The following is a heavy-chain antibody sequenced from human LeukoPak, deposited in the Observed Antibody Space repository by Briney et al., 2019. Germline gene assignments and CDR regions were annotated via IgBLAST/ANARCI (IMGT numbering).Heavy chain of an antibody. V-gene: IGHV3-11*01. CDR2: ISSCGCTI. J-gene: IGHJ6*02. CDR3: ARALPGSGSHLYYYYGMDV. CDR1: GLNYSDYY. Sequence: GGPVRLFCGASGLNYSDYYLSWLRQAAGKGVEGVAYISSCGCTIYYGDSVQGRFTISRDNAKNSLYLQMNSLRAEDTAVYYCARALPGSGSHLYYYYGMDVWGQGTTVTVSS. D-gene: IGHD3-10*01.